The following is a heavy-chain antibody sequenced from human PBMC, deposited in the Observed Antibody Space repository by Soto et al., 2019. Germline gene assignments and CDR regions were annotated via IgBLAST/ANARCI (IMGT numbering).Heavy chain of an antibody. J-gene: IGHJ4*02. CDR3: AISGSYYYLDY. Sequence: GGSLRLSCAASGFTFSSYWMSWVRQAPGKGLEWVANIKQDGSEKYYVDSVKSRFTISRDNAKNSLYLQMNSLRAEDTAVYYCAISGSYYYLDYWGQGTLVTVSS. CDR1: GFTFSSYW. CDR2: IKQDGSEK. D-gene: IGHD1-26*01. V-gene: IGHV3-7*03.